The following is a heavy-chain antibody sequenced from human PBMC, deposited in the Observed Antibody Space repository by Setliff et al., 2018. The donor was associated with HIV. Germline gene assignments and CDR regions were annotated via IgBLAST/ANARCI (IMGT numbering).Heavy chain of an antibody. Sequence: PSETLSLTCTVPGGSISRGSYSWGWIRQPPGKGLEWIGSISYTGITNYNPSLKSRVTISVDTSQNQFSLKLTSVTAADTAVYYCARLRQWLAFFDPWGQGTLVTVSS. CDR3: ARLRQWLAFFDP. CDR1: GGSISRGSYS. CDR2: ISYTGIT. V-gene: IGHV4-39*01. J-gene: IGHJ5*02. D-gene: IGHD6-19*01.